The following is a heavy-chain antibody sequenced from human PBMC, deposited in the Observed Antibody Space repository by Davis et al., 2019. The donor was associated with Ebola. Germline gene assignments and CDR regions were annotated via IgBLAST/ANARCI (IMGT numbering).Heavy chain of an antibody. CDR2: INPNSGGT. Sequence: ASVKVSCKASGGTFSSYTISWVRQAPGQGLEWMGRINPNSGGTNYAQKLQGRVTMTTDTSTSTAYMELRSLRSDDTAVYYCARDGYNPLGPGYYYYGMDVWGKGTTVTVSS. V-gene: IGHV1-18*01. CDR1: GGTFSSYT. D-gene: IGHD5-24*01. CDR3: ARDGYNPLGPGYYYYGMDV. J-gene: IGHJ6*04.